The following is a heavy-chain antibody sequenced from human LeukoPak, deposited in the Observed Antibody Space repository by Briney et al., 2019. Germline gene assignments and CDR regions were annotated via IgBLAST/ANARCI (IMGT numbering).Heavy chain of an antibody. V-gene: IGHV3-53*01. CDR1: GFTVSSNY. CDR2: IYSGGST. J-gene: IGHJ6*03. Sequence: GGSLRLSCAASGFTVSSNYMSWVRQAPGKGLEWVSIIYSGGSTYYADSVKGRFTISRENSKNTLYLQMNSLRAEDTAVYYCASGSGSYRTPYYYSDVMGKGTTVTVSS. D-gene: IGHD3-10*01. CDR3: ASGSGSYRTPYYYSDV.